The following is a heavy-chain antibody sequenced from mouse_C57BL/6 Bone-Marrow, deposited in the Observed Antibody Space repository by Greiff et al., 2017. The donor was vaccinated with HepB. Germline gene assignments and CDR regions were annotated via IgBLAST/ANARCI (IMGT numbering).Heavy chain of an antibody. V-gene: IGHV5-6*02. CDR1: GFTFSSYG. CDR3: ARWTDDYDVGY. J-gene: IGHJ2*01. CDR2: ISSGGSYT. D-gene: IGHD2-4*01. Sequence: DVMLVESGGDLVKPGGSLKLSCAASGFTFSSYGMSWVRQTPDKRLEWVATISSGGSYTYYPDSVKGRFTISRDNAKNTLYLQMSSLKSEDTAMYYCARWTDDYDVGYWGQGTTLTVSS.